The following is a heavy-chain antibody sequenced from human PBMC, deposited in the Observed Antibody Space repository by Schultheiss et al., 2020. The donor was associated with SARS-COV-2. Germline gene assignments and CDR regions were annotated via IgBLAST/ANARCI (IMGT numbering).Heavy chain of an antibody. V-gene: IGHV4-34*01. CDR3: ARDQVVAVSIFLGRDAFDI. J-gene: IGHJ3*02. D-gene: IGHD2-2*02. CDR2: VNHSGDT. Sequence: SQTLSLTCAVYGGSFSGYYWTWIRQPPGKGLEWIGEVNHSGDTNYNPSLRSRVDISVDTSKKQFSLKLSSVTAADTAVYYCARDQVVAVSIFLGRDAFDIWGQGTMVTVSS. CDR1: GGSFSGYY.